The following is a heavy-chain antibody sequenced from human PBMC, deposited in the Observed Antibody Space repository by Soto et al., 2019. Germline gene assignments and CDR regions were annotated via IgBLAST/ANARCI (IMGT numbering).Heavy chain of an antibody. V-gene: IGHV4-59*01. CDR2: VYHTGST. CDR1: GGSISGYY. Sequence: SETLSLTCTVSGGSISGYYWSWILQPPGKGLEWIGYVYHTGSTNYNPSLKSRVTISVDTSKNQFSLKLISVTAADTAVYFCARYYCTRTTCYFFDQWGQGTLVTVS. J-gene: IGHJ4*02. CDR3: ARYYCTRTTCYFFDQ. D-gene: IGHD2-2*01.